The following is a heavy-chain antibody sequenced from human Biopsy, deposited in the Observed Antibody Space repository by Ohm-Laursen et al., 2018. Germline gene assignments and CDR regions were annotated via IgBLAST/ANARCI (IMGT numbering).Heavy chain of an antibody. CDR1: AASVSGGTFY. CDR2: MYNRGST. V-gene: IGHV4-61*01. CDR3: ARHAPSYSGSYWRYFDL. D-gene: IGHD1-26*01. Sequence: GTLSLTCAVSAASVSGGTFYLSWLPPPPGKGLVGIGYMYNRGSTNYSPSLKSRVTILLDTSKNQFSLKLSSVTVADTAVYYCARHAPSYSGSYWRYFDLWGRGTLVTVSS. J-gene: IGHJ2*01.